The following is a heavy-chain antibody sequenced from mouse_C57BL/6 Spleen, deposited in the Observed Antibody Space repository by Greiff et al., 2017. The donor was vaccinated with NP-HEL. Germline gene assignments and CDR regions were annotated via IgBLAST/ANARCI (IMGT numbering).Heavy chain of an antibody. V-gene: IGHV1-74*01. CDR3: AIENYSSWIAY. CDR2: IHPSDSDT. J-gene: IGHJ3*01. Sequence: QVQLQQPGAELVKPGASVKVSCKASGYTFTSYWMHWVKQRPGQGLEWIGRIHPSDSDTNYNQKFKGKATLTVDKSSSTAYMQLSSLTSEDSAVYYCAIENYSSWIAYWGQGTLVTVSA. CDR1: GYTFTSYW. D-gene: IGHD2-1*01.